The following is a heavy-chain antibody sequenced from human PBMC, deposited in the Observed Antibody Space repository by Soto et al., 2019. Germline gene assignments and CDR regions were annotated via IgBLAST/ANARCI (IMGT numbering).Heavy chain of an antibody. CDR3: ARDRRLENWFDP. Sequence: XATLSLTCTVSGGSVFGDYCTWIRQPAGGGLEWIGRINSDGNTNYSPSLKSRVTMSVDPSRKHFSLNLTSVTAADTASYFCARDRRLENWFDPWGPGIQVTVSS. J-gene: IGHJ5*02. V-gene: IGHV4-4*07. D-gene: IGHD5-12*01. CDR2: INSDGNT. CDR1: GGSVFGDY.